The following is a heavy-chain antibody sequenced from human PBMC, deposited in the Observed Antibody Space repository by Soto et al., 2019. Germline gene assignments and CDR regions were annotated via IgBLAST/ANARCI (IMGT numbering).Heavy chain of an antibody. Sequence: SETLSLTCAVSGGSISISNWWRWVRQPPGKGLEWIGEIYHSGSTNYNPSLKSRVTISVDKSKNQFSLKLSSVTAADTAVYYCARRFGYSYGLATSFDYWGQGTLVNVSS. CDR3: ARRFGYSYGLATSFDY. V-gene: IGHV4-4*02. CDR1: GGSISISNW. D-gene: IGHD5-18*01. J-gene: IGHJ4*02. CDR2: IYHSGST.